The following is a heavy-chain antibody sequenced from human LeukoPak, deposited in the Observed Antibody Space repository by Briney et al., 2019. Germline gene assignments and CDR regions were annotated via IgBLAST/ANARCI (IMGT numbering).Heavy chain of an antibody. D-gene: IGHD2-21*02. CDR3: ARAPAYCGGDCYLYYFDY. Sequence: PSETLSLTCTVSGGSVSSGSYYWTWIRKPPGKGLEWIGYIYYSGSTNYNPSLKSRVTISVDTSKNQFSLKLSSVTAADTAVYYCARAPAYCGGDCYLYYFDYWGQGTLVTVSS. CDR2: IYYSGST. V-gene: IGHV4-61*01. CDR1: GGSVSSGSYY. J-gene: IGHJ4*02.